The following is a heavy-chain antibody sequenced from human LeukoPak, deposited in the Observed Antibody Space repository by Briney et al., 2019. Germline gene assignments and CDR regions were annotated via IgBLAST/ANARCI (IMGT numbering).Heavy chain of an antibody. J-gene: IGHJ4*02. CDR2: IYYSGTT. CDR3: ARHSSGSYSPFDY. D-gene: IGHD1-26*01. CDR1: GGSISSDY. Sequence: SETLSLTCTVSGGSISSDYWSWIRQSPGKGLEWIGYIYYSGTTSYNPSLKSPVTISLDTSKNQFSLKLSSVTAADTAVYYCARHSSGSYSPFDYWGQGTLVTVSS. V-gene: IGHV4-59*08.